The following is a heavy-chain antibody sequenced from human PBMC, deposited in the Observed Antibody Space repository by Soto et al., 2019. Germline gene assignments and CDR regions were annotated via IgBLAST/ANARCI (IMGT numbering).Heavy chain of an antibody. CDR3: ARDSDCHSTSCFFPPHV. CDR2: ISGGGSYI. CDR1: GFTFSDEN. V-gene: IGHV3-21*06. D-gene: IGHD2-2*01. J-gene: IGHJ6*02. Sequence: PGGSLRLSCSASGFTFSDENMSWVRQVPGKGLEWVSGISGGGSYIFYADSVQGRFSISRDNPKNSLFLEMNSLRVEDTAVYYCARDSDCHSTSCFFPPHVWGQGTTVTFSS.